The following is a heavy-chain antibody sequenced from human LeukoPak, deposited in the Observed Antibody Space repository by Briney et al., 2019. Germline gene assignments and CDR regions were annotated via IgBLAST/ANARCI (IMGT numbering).Heavy chain of an antibody. D-gene: IGHD2-15*01. CDR2: IYPGDSDT. V-gene: IGHV5-51*01. J-gene: IGHJ3*02. CDR3: ARHVVRYCSGGSCYLDAFDI. Sequence: AGESLKISCKGSGYSFTNYWIGWVRQMPGKGPEWMGIIYPGDSDTRYSPSFQGQVTISADKSISTAYLQWSSLKASDTAMYYCARHVVRYCSGGSCYLDAFDIWGQGTMVTVSS. CDR1: GYSFTNYW.